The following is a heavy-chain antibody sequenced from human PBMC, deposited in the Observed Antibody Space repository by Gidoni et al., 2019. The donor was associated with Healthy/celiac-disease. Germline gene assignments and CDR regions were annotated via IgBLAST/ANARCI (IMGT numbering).Heavy chain of an antibody. J-gene: IGHJ4*02. D-gene: IGHD3-10*01. CDR2: IYYSGST. Sequence: QVQLQESGPGLVKPSQTLSLTCTVSGGSISSGGYYWSWIRQHPGKGLEWIGYIYYSGSTYYNPSLKSRVTISVDTSKNQFSLKLSSVTAADTAVYYCARVPRSPGLWFGEEPSQGAYWGQGTLVTVSS. CDR1: GGSISSGGYY. V-gene: IGHV4-31*03. CDR3: ARVPRSPGLWFGEEPSQGAY.